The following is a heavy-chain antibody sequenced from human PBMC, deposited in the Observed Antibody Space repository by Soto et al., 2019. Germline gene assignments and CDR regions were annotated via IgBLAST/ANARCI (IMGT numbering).Heavy chain of an antibody. V-gene: IGHV3-23*01. CDR3: SRGRGGTYRYYNYYSMYV. CDR2: ISETSLT. D-gene: IGHD1-7*01. J-gene: IGHJ6*02. Sequence: XGSLRLSCAASGFSFSSNAISWVGQAPGKEPEWVSLISETSLTFYADSVKGRFTISRDNYDNTLHLQMNILRADDSAVYYCSRGRGGTYRYYNYYSMYVWGQGSTFTVSS. CDR1: GFSFSSNA.